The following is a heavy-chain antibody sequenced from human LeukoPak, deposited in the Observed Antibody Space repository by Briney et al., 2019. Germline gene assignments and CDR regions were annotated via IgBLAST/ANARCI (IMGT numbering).Heavy chain of an antibody. CDR3: ARGGDDSGLYFAY. CDR1: GYTFTGFY. D-gene: IGHD3-22*01. CDR2: INPQSGAT. V-gene: IGHV1-2*02. J-gene: IGHJ4*02. Sequence: ASVKVSCKASGYTFTGFYIHWVRQAPGQGLEWMAWINPQSGATNYAQKFQGRVTMTRDMSISTAYRDVTSLRSDDTAVYYCARGGDDSGLYFAYWGQGTLVTVSS.